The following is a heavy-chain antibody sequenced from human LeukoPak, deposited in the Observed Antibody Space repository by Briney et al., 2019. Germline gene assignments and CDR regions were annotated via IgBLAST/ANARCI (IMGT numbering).Heavy chain of an antibody. Sequence: ASVKVSCKTSGGTFSRFAISLVRQAPGQGLEWMGGIIPIFGPANYAQKFQGRVTITADESTSTAYMELSSLRSEDTALYYCAKSTYYYGSGEGSNYWYFDLWGRGTLVTVSS. V-gene: IGHV1-69*13. CDR3: AKSTYYYGSGEGSNYWYFDL. J-gene: IGHJ2*01. CDR1: GGTFSRFA. D-gene: IGHD3-10*01. CDR2: IIPIFGPA.